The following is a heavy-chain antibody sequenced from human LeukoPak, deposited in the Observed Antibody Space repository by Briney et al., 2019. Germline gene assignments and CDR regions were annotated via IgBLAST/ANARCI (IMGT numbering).Heavy chain of an antibody. V-gene: IGHV3-33*06. Sequence: GGSLRLSCAASGFTFSSYGMHWVRQAPGKGLEWVAVIWYDGSNKYYADSVKGRFTISRDNSKNTLYLQMNSLRAEDTAVYYCAKERLRYCSSTSCPSDYWGQGTLVTVSS. CDR1: GFTFSSYG. D-gene: IGHD2-2*01. CDR3: AKERLRYCSSTSCPSDY. CDR2: IWYDGSNK. J-gene: IGHJ4*02.